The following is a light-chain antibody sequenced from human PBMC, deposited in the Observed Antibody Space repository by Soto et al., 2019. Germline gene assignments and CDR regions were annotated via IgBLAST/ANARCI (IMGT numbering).Light chain of an antibody. CDR3: AAWDDSLTGPV. CDR2: SND. V-gene: IGLV1-47*01. Sequence: QSALTQSPSASGTPGQRVTISCCGSDSNIGTNYVYWYQQLPGTAPKVLIYSNDRRPSGVPDRFSGSKSGTSASLAISGLRSEDEADYYSAAWDDSLTGPVFGGGTKLTVL. CDR1: DSNIGTNY. J-gene: IGLJ2*01.